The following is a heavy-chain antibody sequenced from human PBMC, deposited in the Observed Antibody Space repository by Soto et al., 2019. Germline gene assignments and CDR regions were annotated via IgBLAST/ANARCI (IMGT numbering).Heavy chain of an antibody. CDR1: GFTFSSYA. J-gene: IGHJ6*02. D-gene: IGHD1-26*01. Sequence: EVQLLESGGGLVQPGGSLRLSCAASGFTFSSYAMSWVRQAPGKGPEWVSAISGSGGSTYYADSVKGRFTISRDNSKNTLYLQMNSLRAEDTAVYYCAKGLGATYYYGMDVWGQGTTVTVSS. CDR3: AKGLGATYYYGMDV. CDR2: ISGSGGST. V-gene: IGHV3-23*01.